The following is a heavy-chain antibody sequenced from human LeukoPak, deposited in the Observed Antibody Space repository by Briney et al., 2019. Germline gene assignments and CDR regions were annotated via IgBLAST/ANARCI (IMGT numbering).Heavy chain of an antibody. Sequence: ASDTLSLTYTVWCGSIRSYYWLWIRQPAGKTLEWMGRIYTSGSTQHNPSLKSRVPISVDKSKNQFSLKLSSVTAADTAVYYCARVSSGDYREGFDYWGQGTLVTVSS. CDR3: ARVSSGDYREGFDY. J-gene: IGHJ4*02. CDR2: IYTSGST. D-gene: IGHD4-17*01. V-gene: IGHV4-4*07. CDR1: CGSIRSYY.